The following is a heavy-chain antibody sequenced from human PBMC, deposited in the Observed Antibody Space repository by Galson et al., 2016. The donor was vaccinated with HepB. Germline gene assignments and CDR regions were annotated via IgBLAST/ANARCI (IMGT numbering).Heavy chain of an antibody. CDR2: IYSVGST. Sequence: SLRLSCAVSGFTVSNNYMSWVRQPPGKGLEWVSLIYSVGSTHYADSVKGRFTISRDSSKNTLYLQMNNLRAEDTAVYYCARDEIIGTTGDYWGQGTLVTVSS. CDR3: ARDEIIGTTGDY. CDR1: GFTVSNNY. D-gene: IGHD1-7*01. J-gene: IGHJ4*02. V-gene: IGHV3-53*01.